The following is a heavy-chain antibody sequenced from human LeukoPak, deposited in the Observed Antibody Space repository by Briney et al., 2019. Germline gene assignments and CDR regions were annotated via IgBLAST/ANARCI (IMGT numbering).Heavy chain of an antibody. V-gene: IGHV4-30-4*08. Sequence: SQTLSLTCTVSGGSISSGDYYWSWIRQPPGKGLEWIGYIYCSGSTYYNPSLKSRVTISVDTSKNQFSLKLSSVTAADTAVYYCARVYCSSTSCYPRNNWSDPWGQGTLVTVSS. D-gene: IGHD2-2*01. CDR1: GGSISSGDYY. CDR2: IYCSGST. J-gene: IGHJ5*02. CDR3: ARVYCSSTSCYPRNNWSDP.